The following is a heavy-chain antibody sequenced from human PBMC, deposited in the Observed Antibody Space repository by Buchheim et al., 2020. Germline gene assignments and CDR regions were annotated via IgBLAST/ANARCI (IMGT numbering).Heavy chain of an antibody. CDR3: AGPSTGPTYYYYYYGMDV. CDR2: INHSGST. Sequence: QVQLQESGPGLVKPSGTLSLTCAVYGGSFSGYYWSWIRQPPGKGLEWIGEINHSGSTNYNPSLKSRVTISVDTSKNQFSLKLSSVTAADTAVYYCAGPSTGPTYYYYYYGMDVWGQGTT. D-gene: IGHD4-17*01. CDR1: GGSFSGYY. V-gene: IGHV4-34*01. J-gene: IGHJ6*02.